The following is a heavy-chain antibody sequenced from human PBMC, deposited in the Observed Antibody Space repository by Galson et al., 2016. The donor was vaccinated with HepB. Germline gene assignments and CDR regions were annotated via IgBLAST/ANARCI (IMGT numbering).Heavy chain of an antibody. CDR1: GFIFNTFG. V-gene: IGHV3-30*05. D-gene: IGHD3-10*02. Sequence: SLRLSCATSGFIFNTFGMHWVRQVPGKGLEWVAFVAYDGRNRLYADSVQGRSLISRDPAKRTIFLQMDNRKSEDTAVYYCETDRKKGSDVLLGFVRPATVDQWGRGTLVIVSS. J-gene: IGHJ4*02. CDR3: ETDRKKGSDVLLGFVRPATVDQ. CDR2: VAYDGRNR.